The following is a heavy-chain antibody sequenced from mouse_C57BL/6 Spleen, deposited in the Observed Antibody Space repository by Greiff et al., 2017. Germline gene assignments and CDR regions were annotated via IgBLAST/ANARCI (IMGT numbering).Heavy chain of an antibody. V-gene: IGHV5-4*01. Sequence: EVHLVESGGGLVKPGGSLKLSCAASGFTFSSYAMSWVRQTPEKRLEWVATISDGGSYTYYPDNVKGRFTISRDNAKNNLYLQMSHLKSEDTAMYYCARGGGYDYNWYFDVWGTGTTVTVSS. CDR3: ARGGGYDYNWYFDV. J-gene: IGHJ1*03. CDR2: ISDGGSYT. CDR1: GFTFSSYA. D-gene: IGHD2-4*01.